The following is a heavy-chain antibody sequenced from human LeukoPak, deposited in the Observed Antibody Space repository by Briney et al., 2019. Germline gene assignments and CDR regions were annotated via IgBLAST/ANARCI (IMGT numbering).Heavy chain of an antibody. Sequence: SETLSLTCAVYGGSFSGYYWSWIRQPPGKGLEWIGEINHSGSTNYNPSLKSRVTISVDTSKNQLSLKLSSVTAADTAVYYCASRSVYGSFDYWGQGTLVTVSS. D-gene: IGHD3-10*01. CDR1: GGSFSGYY. CDR3: ASRSVYGSFDY. CDR2: INHSGST. V-gene: IGHV4-34*01. J-gene: IGHJ4*02.